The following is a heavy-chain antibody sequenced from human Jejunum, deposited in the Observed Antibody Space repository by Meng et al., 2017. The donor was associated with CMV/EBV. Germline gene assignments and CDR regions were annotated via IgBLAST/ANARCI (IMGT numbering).Heavy chain of an antibody. CDR1: GYSFANYW. J-gene: IGHJ4*02. V-gene: IGHV5-51*01. D-gene: IGHD6-6*01. Sequence: GYSFANYWIARVRQMPGKGLEWMGIIYPDDSETRYSPSFQGQVIISADKSINTAYLQWSSLKASDTAIYYCARPSKAAARAYYFDYWGQGTQVTVSS. CDR2: IYPDDSET. CDR3: ARPSKAAARAYYFDY.